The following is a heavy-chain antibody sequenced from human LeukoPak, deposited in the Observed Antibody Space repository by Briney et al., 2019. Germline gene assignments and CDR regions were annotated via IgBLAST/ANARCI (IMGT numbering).Heavy chain of an antibody. CDR2: ISSSGRTI. CDR1: GYTFSSYE. V-gene: IGHV3-48*03. Sequence: PGGSLRLACAASGYTFSSYEMNWVRQAPGKGLEWVSYISSSGRTINHADSVKGRFTISRDNAKNSLYLQMNSLRAEDTAVYYCARRGEITFGGVIVTPYGLDYWGQGTLVTVSS. CDR3: ARRGEITFGGVIVTPYGLDY. J-gene: IGHJ4*02. D-gene: IGHD3-16*02.